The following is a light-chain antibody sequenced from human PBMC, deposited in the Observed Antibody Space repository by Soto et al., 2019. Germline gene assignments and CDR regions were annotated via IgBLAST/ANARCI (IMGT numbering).Light chain of an antibody. J-gene: IGKJ5*01. V-gene: IGKV1-9*01. Sequence: QLPQSPSSLSASVVARSTITLRASQGISSYLAWYQQKQGKDPKLLIYAASTLQSGVPSRFSGILSGTDFTLTISSLQPEDCATYDGQQLNSYPITGGQGPRLANK. CDR1: QGISSY. CDR3: QQLNSYPIT. CDR2: AAS.